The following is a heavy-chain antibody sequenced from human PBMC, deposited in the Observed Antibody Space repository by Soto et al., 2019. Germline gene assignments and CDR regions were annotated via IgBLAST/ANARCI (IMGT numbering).Heavy chain of an antibody. CDR1: GFTFSSYN. Sequence: GGSLRLSCVSSGFTFSSYNMHWVRQAPGEGLEWVAVISCDGANKFYADSVKGRFTISRDISRETLYLQMSSLRDEDTAIYYCARDGYNRGGFDYWVQGTLVTVSS. J-gene: IGHJ4*02. D-gene: IGHD1-1*01. V-gene: IGHV3-30-3*01. CDR3: ARDGYNRGGFDY. CDR2: ISCDGANK.